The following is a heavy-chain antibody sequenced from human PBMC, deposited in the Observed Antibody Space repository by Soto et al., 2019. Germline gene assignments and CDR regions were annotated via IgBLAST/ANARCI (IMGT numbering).Heavy chain of an antibody. J-gene: IGHJ4*02. V-gene: IGHV3-30*03. Sequence: PGGSLRLTCAASGFTFSSYGMHWVRQAPGKGLEWVAVISYDGSNKYYADSVKGRFTISRDNSKNTLYLQMNSLRAEDTAVYYCALLPLDYWGQGTLVTVSS. CDR3: ALLPLDY. CDR2: ISYDGSNK. D-gene: IGHD2-15*01. CDR1: GFTFSSYG.